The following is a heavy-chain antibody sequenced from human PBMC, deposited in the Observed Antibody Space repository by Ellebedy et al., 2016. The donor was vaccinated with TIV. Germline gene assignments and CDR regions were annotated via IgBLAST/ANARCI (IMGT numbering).Heavy chain of an antibody. CDR3: ARIREYSSGWYYFDY. Sequence: SGPTLVKPTQTLTLTCTLSGFSLSTSGMCVSWIRQPPGTALEWLARIDWDDDKYYSTSLKTRLTISKDTSKNQVVLTMTNMDPVDTATYYCARIREYSSGWYYFDYWGQGTLVTVSS. CDR1: GFSLSTSGMC. J-gene: IGHJ4*02. V-gene: IGHV2-70*11. D-gene: IGHD6-19*01. CDR2: IDWDDDK.